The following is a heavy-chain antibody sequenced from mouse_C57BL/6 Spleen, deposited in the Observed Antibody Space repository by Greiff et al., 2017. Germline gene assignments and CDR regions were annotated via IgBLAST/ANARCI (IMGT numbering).Heavy chain of an antibody. J-gene: IGHJ2*01. Sequence: QVQLQQSGAELVRPGASVTLSCKASGYTFTDYEMHWVKQTPVHGLEWIGAIDPETGGTAYNQKFKGKAILTADKSSSTAYMELRSLTSEDSAVYYCTPITMVVDDYWGQGTTLTVSS. CDR3: TPITMVVDDY. CDR1: GYTFTDYE. V-gene: IGHV1-15*01. CDR2: IDPETGGT. D-gene: IGHD1-1*01.